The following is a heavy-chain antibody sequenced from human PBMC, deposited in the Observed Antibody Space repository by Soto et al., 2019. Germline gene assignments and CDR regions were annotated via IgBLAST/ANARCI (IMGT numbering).Heavy chain of an antibody. J-gene: IGHJ6*01. CDR2: INPKSGGT. Sequence: ASVQVSCKASGYSFTDYHIHWVRQAPGQGLEWLGRINPKSGGTSTAQKFQGWVTMTRDRSISTVYMELTRLRSDDTAVYFCARGHSTDCSNGVCSFFYNHEMDVWGQ. V-gene: IGHV1-2*04. CDR1: GYSFTDYH. CDR3: ARGHSTDCSNGVCSFFYNHEMDV. D-gene: IGHD2-8*01.